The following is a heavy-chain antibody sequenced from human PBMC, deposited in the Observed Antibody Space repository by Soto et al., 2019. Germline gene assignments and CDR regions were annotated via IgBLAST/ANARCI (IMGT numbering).Heavy chain of an antibody. CDR2: ISASGDST. CDR3: ARPVWVQGDPYAD. D-gene: IGHD2-8*01. Sequence: EVQLLESGGDLVQPGGSLRLSCAVSGFTSTNSAMSWVRQAPGKGLEWVSTISASGDSTYYAESVKGRFTISRVSSKNTVYLQMSNLKAEATAVYYCARPVWVQGDPYADWGQGTLVTVSS. V-gene: IGHV3-23*01. J-gene: IGHJ4*02. CDR1: GFTSTNSA.